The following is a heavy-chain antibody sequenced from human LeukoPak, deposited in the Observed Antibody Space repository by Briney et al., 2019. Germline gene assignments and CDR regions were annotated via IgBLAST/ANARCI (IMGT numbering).Heavy chain of an antibody. J-gene: IGHJ4*02. V-gene: IGHV1-18*01. Sequence: GASVKVSCEASGYTLTGDSIRGVRQAPGEGLEWMGWISGYNGNTNYAQKLQGRVTMTTDTSTSTAYMELRSLRSDDTAVYYCAREPKYCGGDCYILTHWGQGTLVTVSS. CDR3: AREPKYCGGDCYILTH. CDR2: ISGYNGNT. CDR1: GYTLTGDS. D-gene: IGHD2-21*01.